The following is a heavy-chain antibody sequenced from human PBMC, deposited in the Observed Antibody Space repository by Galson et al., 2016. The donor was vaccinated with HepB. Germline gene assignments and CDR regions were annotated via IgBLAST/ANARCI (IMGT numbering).Heavy chain of an antibody. CDR2: ISIHSGNT. J-gene: IGHJ4*01. CDR1: GYKFIDYG. CDR3: ARDRSNKDF. V-gene: IGHV1-18*04. D-gene: IGHD1/OR15-1a*01. Sequence: SVKVSCKASGYKFIDYGISWVRQAPGQGLEWMGWISIHSGNTDYAQKFQDRVTMTTDTSTSTVYMELRSLRSDDTAVYYCARDRSNKDFWGHGTRVTVSS.